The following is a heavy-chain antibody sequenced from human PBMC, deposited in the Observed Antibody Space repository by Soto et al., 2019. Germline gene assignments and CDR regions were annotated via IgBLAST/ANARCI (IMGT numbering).Heavy chain of an antibody. V-gene: IGHV3-74*01. CDR3: VGDLLSSSSSWSYYYFDY. D-gene: IGHD6-13*01. Sequence: GGSLRLSCAASGFTFSSYWMHWVRQAPGKGLVWVSRINSDGSSTSYADSVKGRFTISRDNAKNTLYLQMNSLRAEDTAVYYFVGDLLSSSSSWSYYYFDYWGQGTLVTVSS. CDR1: GFTFSSYW. CDR2: INSDGSST. J-gene: IGHJ4*02.